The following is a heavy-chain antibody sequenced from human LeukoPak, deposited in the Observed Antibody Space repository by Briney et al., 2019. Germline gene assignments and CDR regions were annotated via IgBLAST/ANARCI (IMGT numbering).Heavy chain of an antibody. CDR2: ISSSSSYI. J-gene: IGHJ6*02. Sequence: GGSLRLSCAASGFTFSSYSMNWARQAPGKGLEWVSSISSSSSYIYYADSVKGRFTISRDNAKNSLYLQMNSLRAEDTAVYYCARGGRGGSFTYYYGMDVWGQGTTVTVSS. D-gene: IGHD2-15*01. CDR1: GFTFSSYS. CDR3: ARGGRGGSFTYYYGMDV. V-gene: IGHV3-21*01.